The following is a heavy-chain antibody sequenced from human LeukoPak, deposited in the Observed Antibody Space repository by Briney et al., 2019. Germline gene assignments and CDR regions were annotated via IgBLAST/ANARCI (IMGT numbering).Heavy chain of an antibody. CDR1: GGSISSSSYY. CDR3: ARDRGYCSSTSCYTSWFDP. D-gene: IGHD2-2*02. V-gene: IGHV4-39*07. CDR2: IYYSGST. J-gene: IGHJ5*02. Sequence: PSETLSLTCTVSGGSISSSSYYWGWIRQPPGKGLEWIGSIYYSGSTYYNPSLKSRVTISVDTSKNQFSLKLSSVTAADTAVYYCARDRGYCSSTSCYTSWFDPWGQGTLVTVSS.